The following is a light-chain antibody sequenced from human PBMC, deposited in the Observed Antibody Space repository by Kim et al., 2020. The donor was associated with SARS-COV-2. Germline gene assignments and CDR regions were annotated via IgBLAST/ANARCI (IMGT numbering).Light chain of an antibody. Sequence: ASVKVTCTLSSGNTAYAISWHQQPPERCPRYLMKLNSDGTHSEGDGIPDRFSGARSGAERYLTISIRKSVDEAVYFSQTWGTVIWVFGGGTQLTVL. CDR1: SGNTAYA. CDR2: LNSDGTH. V-gene: IGLV4-69*01. J-gene: IGLJ3*02. CDR3: QTWGTVIWV.